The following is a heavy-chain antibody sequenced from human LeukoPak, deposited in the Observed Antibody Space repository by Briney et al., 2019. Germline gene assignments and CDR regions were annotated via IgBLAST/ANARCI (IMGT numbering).Heavy chain of an antibody. D-gene: IGHD2-15*01. CDR3: ARGRVTATSVTSY. CDR1: GGSVSSGSYY. J-gene: IGHJ4*02. V-gene: IGHV4-39*02. CDR2: IIHSGST. Sequence: SETLSLTCTVSGGSVSSGSYYWSWIRQPPGKGLEWIGEIIHSGSTNYNPSLKSRVTISIDTSMNHFSLRLSSVTAADTAVYYCARGRVTATSVTSYWGQGTLVTVSS.